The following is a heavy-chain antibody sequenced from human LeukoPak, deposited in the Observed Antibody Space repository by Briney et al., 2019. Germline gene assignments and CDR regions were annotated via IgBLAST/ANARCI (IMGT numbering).Heavy chain of an antibody. J-gene: IGHJ5*02. V-gene: IGHV3-23*01. CDR3: VREGGSGWYSGWFDP. CDR1: GFTVSSNY. CDR2: ISGSGSNT. D-gene: IGHD6-19*01. Sequence: GGSLRLSCAASGFTVSSNYMSWIRQAPGKGLEWVSAISGSGSNTYYADSVKGRFTISRDNSKNTLYLQMNSLRAEDTAVYYCVREGGSGWYSGWFDPWGQGTLVTVSS.